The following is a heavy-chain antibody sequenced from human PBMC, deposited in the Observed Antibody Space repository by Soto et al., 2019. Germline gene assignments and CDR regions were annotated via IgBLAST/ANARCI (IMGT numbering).Heavy chain of an antibody. D-gene: IGHD1-26*01. CDR1: GFTFSGSG. Sequence: VGSLRLSCAASGFTFSGSGMHWVRQASGKGLEWVGRIRSKANNYATAYAASVRGRFSISRDDSKNTAYLQMNSLKTEDTAVYYCTRQGATRIFDYWGQGTLVTVSS. J-gene: IGHJ4*02. CDR3: TRQGATRIFDY. CDR2: IRSKANNYAT. V-gene: IGHV3-73*01.